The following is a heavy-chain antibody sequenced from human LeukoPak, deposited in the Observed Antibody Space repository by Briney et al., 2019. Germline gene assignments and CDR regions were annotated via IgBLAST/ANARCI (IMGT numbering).Heavy chain of an antibody. CDR2: IIPIFGIA. Sequence: SVKVSCKASGGTFSSYAISWVRQAPGQGLERMGWIIPIFGIANYAQKFQGRVTITADKSTSTAYMELSSLRSEDTAVYYCARAVEMATIGGNYYFDYWGQGTLVTVSS. V-gene: IGHV1-69*10. CDR3: ARAVEMATIGGNYYFDY. D-gene: IGHD5-24*01. J-gene: IGHJ4*02. CDR1: GGTFSSYA.